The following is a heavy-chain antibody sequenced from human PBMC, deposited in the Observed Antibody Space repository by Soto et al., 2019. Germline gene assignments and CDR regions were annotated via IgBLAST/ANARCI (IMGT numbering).Heavy chain of an antibody. D-gene: IGHD4-17*01. V-gene: IGHV3-30*18. CDR1: GFTFSTYG. CDR3: AKDLQSYGDYDYYCYGMDV. Sequence: QVQLVESGGGEVQPGRSLTISCAASGFTFSTYGMHWVRQTPGKGLEWVAVISYDGTNKFYSDSVKGRLNISRDNFKNSRTLQMNSLRADDTAVYSCAKDLQSYGDYDYYCYGMDVWGLGTRVTVSS. CDR2: ISYDGTNK. J-gene: IGHJ6*02.